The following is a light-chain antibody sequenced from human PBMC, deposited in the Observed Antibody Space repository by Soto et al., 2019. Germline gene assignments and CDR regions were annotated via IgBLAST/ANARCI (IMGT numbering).Light chain of an antibody. CDR3: QQFDNLPLT. Sequence: DIQMTQSPSSLSASVGDRVTITCQASQDISDHLNWYQQKPGKAPKLLIYDASNLETGVPSRFSGSGSGTDFTFTIANLQPEDTATYYCQQFDNLPLTFGQGTPLEIK. CDR1: QDISDH. CDR2: DAS. J-gene: IGKJ5*01. V-gene: IGKV1-33*01.